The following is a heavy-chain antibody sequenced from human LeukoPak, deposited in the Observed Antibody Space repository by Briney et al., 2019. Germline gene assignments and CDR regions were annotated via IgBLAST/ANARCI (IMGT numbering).Heavy chain of an antibody. D-gene: IGHD2-21*02. CDR3: ARDSCGGDCYEDDAFDI. CDR2: IYTSGST. Sequence: SETLSLTCTVSGGSISSYYWSWIRQPAGKGLEWIGRIYTSGSTNYNPSLKSRVTMSVDTSKNQFSLKLSSVTAADTAVYYSARDSCGGDCYEDDAFDIWGQGTMVTVSS. CDR1: GGSISSYY. J-gene: IGHJ3*02. V-gene: IGHV4-4*07.